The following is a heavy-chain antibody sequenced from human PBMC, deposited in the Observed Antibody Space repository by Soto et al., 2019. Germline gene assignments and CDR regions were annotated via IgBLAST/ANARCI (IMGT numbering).Heavy chain of an antibody. V-gene: IGHV3-48*01. Sequence: PGGSLRLSCAASGFTFSDYNMNWVRQAPGKGLQWVLYLSSSSRTIYYAESVKGRFTISRDNAKNSLYLQMNSLRAEDTAVYYCAREMFLPGGFYIRYYFDSWGKGTQVTVSS. CDR2: LSSSSRTI. CDR3: AREMFLPGGFYIRYYFDS. D-gene: IGHD3-10*01. CDR1: GFTFSDYN. J-gene: IGHJ4*02.